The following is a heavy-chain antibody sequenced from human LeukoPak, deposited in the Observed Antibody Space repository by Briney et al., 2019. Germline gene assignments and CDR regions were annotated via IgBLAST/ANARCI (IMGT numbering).Heavy chain of an antibody. J-gene: IGHJ6*03. D-gene: IGHD1-14*01. CDR3: ARDNLEDDYYYYMDV. Sequence: PGRSLRLSCAASGFTFSSYGMHWVRQTPGKGLEWVSSISASSSYIYYADSVEGRFTISRDNAKNSLYLQMNSLRAEDTAVYYCARDNLEDDYYYYMDVWGKGTTVTVSS. CDR1: GFTFSSYG. CDR2: ISASSSYI. V-gene: IGHV3-21*01.